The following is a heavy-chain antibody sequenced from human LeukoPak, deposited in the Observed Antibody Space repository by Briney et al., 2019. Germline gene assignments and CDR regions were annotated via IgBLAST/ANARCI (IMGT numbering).Heavy chain of an antibody. Sequence: GASVKVSCKASGYTFTSYDINWVRQATGQGLEWMGWMNPNSGNTGYAQKFQGRVTITRNTSISTAYMELSSLRSEDTAVYYCARDASEIYYDSSGLCYWGQGTLVTVSS. CDR2: MNPNSGNT. D-gene: IGHD3-22*01. V-gene: IGHV1-8*03. CDR1: GYTFTSYD. J-gene: IGHJ4*02. CDR3: ARDASEIYYDSSGLCY.